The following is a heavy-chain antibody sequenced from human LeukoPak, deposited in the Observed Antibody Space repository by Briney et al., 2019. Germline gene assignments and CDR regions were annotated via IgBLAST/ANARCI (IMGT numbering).Heavy chain of an antibody. V-gene: IGHV3-20*04. CDR1: GFTFSDYY. CDR3: ARGRIAVAGPYYFDS. D-gene: IGHD6-19*01. J-gene: IGHJ4*02. Sequence: GGSLRLSCAASGFTFSDYYMSWIRQAPGKGLEWVSSINWRGDIIRYADSVKGRFTISRDNGKSFLYLEMNSLRVEDTASYYCARGRIAVAGPYYFDSWGQGALVIVSS. CDR2: INWRGDII.